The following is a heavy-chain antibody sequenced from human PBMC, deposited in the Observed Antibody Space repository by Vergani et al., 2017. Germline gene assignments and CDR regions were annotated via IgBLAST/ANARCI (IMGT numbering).Heavy chain of an antibody. CDR2: IKSDESIT. Sequence: DVHLAESGGGFFQPGGSLRVSCSSSGFSFNSYWMHWVRQVPGKGLLWVSRIKSDESITAYADSVKGRFTISRDNAQNTLYLQMNSLRVEDTGVYYCARARCIETCYMSNWLDSWGQGTLVTVSS. V-gene: IGHV3-74*03. J-gene: IGHJ5*01. D-gene: IGHD3-9*01. CDR3: ARARCIETCYMSNWLDS. CDR1: GFSFNSYW.